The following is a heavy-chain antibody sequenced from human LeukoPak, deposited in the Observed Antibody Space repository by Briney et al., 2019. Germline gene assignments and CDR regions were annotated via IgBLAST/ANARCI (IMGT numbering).Heavy chain of an antibody. CDR2: IYYSGST. J-gene: IGHJ5*02. CDR3: ARGGRGWFDP. D-gene: IGHD2-15*01. Sequence: TSETLSLTCTVSGGSISSSSYYWGWIRQPPGKGLEWIGSIYYSGSTYYNPSLKSRVTISVDTSKNQFSLKLSSVTAADTAVYYCARGGRGWFDPWGQGTLVTVSS. CDR1: GGSISSSSYY. V-gene: IGHV4-39*01.